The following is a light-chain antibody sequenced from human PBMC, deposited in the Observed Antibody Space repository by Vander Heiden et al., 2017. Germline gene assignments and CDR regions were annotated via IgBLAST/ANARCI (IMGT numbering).Light chain of an antibody. Sequence: EIVMTQSPATLSVSPGERATLSCRASQSVSSNLAWYQQKPGQAPRLLIYGASTRATGIPARFSGSGSGTDFTLTISSLQSEDFAVYYCHQDNNWPRAFGQGTKVEI. J-gene: IGKJ1*01. CDR3: HQDNNWPRA. CDR2: GAS. CDR1: QSVSSN. V-gene: IGKV3-15*01.